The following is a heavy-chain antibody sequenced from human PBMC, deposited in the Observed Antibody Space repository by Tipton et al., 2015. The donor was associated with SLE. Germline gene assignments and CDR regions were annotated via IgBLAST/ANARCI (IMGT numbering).Heavy chain of an antibody. D-gene: IGHD3-3*01. CDR3: GSRSTMSTPGEH. V-gene: IGHV4-4*07. CDR1: GGSISFDY. Sequence: TLSLTCTVSGGSISFDYWSWIRQSAGRGLEWIGRIYSSGDRDYNPSLRSRVTMSIDASQNRVSLRLKSVSAADTAVYYCGSRSTMSTPGEHWGQGILVTVSS. CDR2: IYSSGDR. J-gene: IGHJ1*01.